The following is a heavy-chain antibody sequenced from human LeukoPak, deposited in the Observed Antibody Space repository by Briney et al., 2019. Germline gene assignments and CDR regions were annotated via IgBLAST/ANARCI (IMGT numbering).Heavy chain of an antibody. D-gene: IGHD2-2*01. CDR1: GFTFSSYW. J-gene: IGHJ3*01. Sequence: GGSLRLSCAASGFTFSSYWMHWVRQAPGKGLVWVSRIYSDGSSTNYADSVKGRFTISRDNSKKTLYLQMNSLRPGDTAVYYCARCTASCYANAFDVWGQGTLLTVSS. CDR2: IYSDGSST. CDR3: ARCTASCYANAFDV. V-gene: IGHV3-74*01.